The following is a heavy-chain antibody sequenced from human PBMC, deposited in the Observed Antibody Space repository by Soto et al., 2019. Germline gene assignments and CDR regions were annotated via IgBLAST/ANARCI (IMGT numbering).Heavy chain of an antibody. V-gene: IGHV4-59*01. D-gene: IGHD3-10*01. CDR1: GGSISSYY. CDR3: ARTMNMVRGDYGMDV. J-gene: IGHJ6*02. Sequence: SETLSLTCTVSGGSISSYYWSWIRQPPGKGLEWIGYIYYSGSTNYNPSLKSRVTISVDTSKNQFSLKLSSVTAADTAVYYCARTMNMVRGDYGMDVWGQGTTVTVSS. CDR2: IYYSGST.